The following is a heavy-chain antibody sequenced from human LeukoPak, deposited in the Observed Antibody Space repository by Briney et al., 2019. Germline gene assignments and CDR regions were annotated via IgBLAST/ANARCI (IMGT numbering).Heavy chain of an antibody. J-gene: IGHJ5*02. CDR2: ISSSGSTI. CDR3: ARGHIAVAGPGWFDP. Sequence: PGGSLRLSCAASGFTFSSYEMNWVRQAPGKGLEWVSYISSSGSTIYYADSVKGRFTISRDNAKNSLYLQMNSLRAEDTAVYYCARGHIAVAGPGWFDPWGQGTLVTVSS. D-gene: IGHD6-19*01. V-gene: IGHV3-48*03. CDR1: GFTFSSYE.